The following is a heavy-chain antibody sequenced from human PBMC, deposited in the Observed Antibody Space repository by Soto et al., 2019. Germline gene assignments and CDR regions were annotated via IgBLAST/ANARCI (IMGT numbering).Heavy chain of an antibody. CDR2: ISPSGTT. Sequence: SETLSLTCSLYSGSLSGYYWSWVRQPPGKGLEWIGEISPSGTTNYSPSLKSRVSISVDTSKNQFSLNLTSLTAADTAVYYCARAPKVSGAAQTRPDFWGQGSLVTVSS. CDR1: SGSLSGYY. CDR3: ARAPKVSGAAQTRPDF. V-gene: IGHV4-34*01. J-gene: IGHJ4*02. D-gene: IGHD6-25*01.